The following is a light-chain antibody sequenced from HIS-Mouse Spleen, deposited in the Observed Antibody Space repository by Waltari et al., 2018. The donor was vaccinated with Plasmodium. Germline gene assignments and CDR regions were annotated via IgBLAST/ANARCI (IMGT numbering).Light chain of an antibody. V-gene: IGLV1-40*01. Sequence: QSVLTQPPSVSGAPGQRVTISCTGSSSNIGAGYDVHWYQQLPGTAPKLLIYGNSKRPPGVPDRCSGSKSGTSASLAITGLQAEDEADYYCQSYDSSLSGSVFGGGTKLTVL. CDR3: QSYDSSLSGSV. CDR2: GNS. CDR1: SSNIGAGYD. J-gene: IGLJ2*01.